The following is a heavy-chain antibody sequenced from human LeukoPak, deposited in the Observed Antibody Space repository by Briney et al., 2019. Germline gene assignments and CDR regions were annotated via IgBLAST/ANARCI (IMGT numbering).Heavy chain of an antibody. CDR3: AYSRYNNNWYARFDY. CDR2: IYWNDDK. V-gene: IGHV2-5*01. D-gene: IGHD6-13*01. J-gene: IGHJ4*02. Sequence: SGPTLVKPTQTLTLTCTFSGFSLSTSGVGVGWIRQPPGTALEWLALIYWNDDKRYRPSLKSRLTITKDTSKNQVVLTMTNMDPVDTATYYCAYSRYNNNWYARFDYWGQGTLVTVSS. CDR1: GFSLSTSGVG.